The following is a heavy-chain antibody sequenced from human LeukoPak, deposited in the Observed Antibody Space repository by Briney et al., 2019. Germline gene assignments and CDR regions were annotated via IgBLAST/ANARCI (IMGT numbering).Heavy chain of an antibody. D-gene: IGHD3-22*01. CDR2: IYWDDDK. Sequence: SGPTLVNPTQTLTLTCTFSGFSLSTRGVGVGWIRQPPGKALEWLALIYWDDDKRYSPSLKSRLTITKDTSKNQVVLTMTNMDPVDTATYYCAHRRGSSGYYYTAVGAFDIWGQGTMVTVSS. V-gene: IGHV2-5*02. CDR1: GFSLSTRGVG. CDR3: AHRRGSSGYYYTAVGAFDI. J-gene: IGHJ3*02.